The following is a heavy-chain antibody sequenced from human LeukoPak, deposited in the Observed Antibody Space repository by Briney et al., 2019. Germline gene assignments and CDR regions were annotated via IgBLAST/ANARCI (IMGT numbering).Heavy chain of an antibody. J-gene: IGHJ5*02. CDR1: GYTFTSYD. V-gene: IGHV1-8*01. CDR2: MNPNSGNT. Sequence: ASVKVSCKASGYTFTSYDINWVRQATGQGLEWMGWMNPNSGNTGYAQKFQGRVTMTRNTSISTAYMELSSLRSEDTAVYYCARGCLRSGGSCYRGRSNWFDPWGQGTLVTVSS. CDR3: ARGCLRSGGSCYRGRSNWFDP. D-gene: IGHD2-15*01.